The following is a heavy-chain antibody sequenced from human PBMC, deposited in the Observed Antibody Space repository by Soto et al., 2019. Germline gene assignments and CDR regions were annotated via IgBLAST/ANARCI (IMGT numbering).Heavy chain of an antibody. V-gene: IGHV4-61*08. J-gene: IGHJ4*02. CDR2: SRSV. CDR1: GGSVSSGDHA. D-gene: IGHD7-27*01. Sequence: QMQLQESGPGLVKPSETLSLNCVVSGGSVSSGDHAWGWIRQPPGKGLEWIGYSRSVNYNPSLRRRLTISVDTAKNQFALVLSSVSPADTPVPYCCIDNWGSIDYWGQGTQVTVSS. CDR3: CIDNWGSIDY.